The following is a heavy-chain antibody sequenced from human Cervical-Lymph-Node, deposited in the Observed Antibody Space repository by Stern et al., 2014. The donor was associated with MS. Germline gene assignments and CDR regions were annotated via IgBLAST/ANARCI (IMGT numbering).Heavy chain of an antibody. CDR3: ASLNGSGSYPDY. CDR1: GGSTSSTNYY. V-gene: IGHV4-39*01. CDR2: ISHSGSS. D-gene: IGHD3-10*01. J-gene: IGHJ4*02. Sequence: QLQLQESGPGLVKPSETLSLTCTVSGGSTSSTNYYWGWIRQPPGKGLEWIASISHSGSSYSIPSLKSRLTISIDTSKTQFSLNLISVTAADTAVYYCASLNGSGSYPDYWGQGTLVIVSS.